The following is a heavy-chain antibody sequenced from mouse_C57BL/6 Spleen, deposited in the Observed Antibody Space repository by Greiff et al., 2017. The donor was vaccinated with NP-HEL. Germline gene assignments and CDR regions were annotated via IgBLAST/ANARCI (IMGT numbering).Heavy chain of an antibody. CDR3: ARSTMITQYYFDY. CDR1: GYTFTSYW. D-gene: IGHD2-4*01. Sequence: VQLQQSGAELVKPGASVKLSCKASGYTFTSYWMHWVKQRPGRGLEWIGRIDPNSGGTKYNEKFKSKATLTVDKPSSTAYIQLSSLTSEDSAVYYCARSTMITQYYFDYWGQGTTLTVSS. CDR2: IDPNSGGT. J-gene: IGHJ2*01. V-gene: IGHV1-72*01.